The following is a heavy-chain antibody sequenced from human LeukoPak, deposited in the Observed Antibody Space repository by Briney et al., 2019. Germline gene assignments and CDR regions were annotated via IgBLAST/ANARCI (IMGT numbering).Heavy chain of an antibody. CDR1: GFTFSSYA. V-gene: IGHV3-23*01. CDR3: ASSAGYYDSSGSGSQSYYFDY. CDR2: ISGSGGST. Sequence: GGSLRLSCAASGFTFSSYAMSWVRQAPGKGLEWVSAISGSGGSTYYADSVKGRLTISRDNSKNTLYLQMNSLRAEDTAVYYCASSAGYYDSSGSGSQSYYFDYWGQGTLVTVSS. D-gene: IGHD3-22*01. J-gene: IGHJ4*02.